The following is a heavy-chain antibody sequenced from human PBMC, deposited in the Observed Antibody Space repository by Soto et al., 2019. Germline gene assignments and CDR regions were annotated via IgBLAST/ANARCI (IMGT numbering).Heavy chain of an antibody. CDR2: IIPILGIA. J-gene: IGHJ4*02. Sequence: QVQLVQSGAEVKKPGSSVKVSCKASGGTFSSYTISWVRQAPGQGLEWMGRIIPILGIANYAQQFQGRVTITADKSTSRAYMELSSLRSEDTAVYYCAREWRWLRFGYFDYWGQGTLVTVSS. CDR3: AREWRWLRFGYFDY. D-gene: IGHD5-12*01. CDR1: GGTFSSYT. V-gene: IGHV1-69*08.